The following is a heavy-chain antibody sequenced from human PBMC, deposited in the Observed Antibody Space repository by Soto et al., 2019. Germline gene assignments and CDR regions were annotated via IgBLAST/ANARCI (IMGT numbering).Heavy chain of an antibody. CDR1: GFTFSSYS. V-gene: IGHV3-21*01. J-gene: IGHJ4*02. Sequence: EVQLVESGGGLVKPGGSLRLSCAASGFTFSSYSMNWVRQDPGKGLEWVSSISSSSSYIYYADSVKGRFTISRDNAKNSLYLQMNSLRVEDTAVYYCAREGIAVAGYYFDYWGQGTLVTFSS. D-gene: IGHD6-19*01. CDR2: ISSSSSYI. CDR3: AREGIAVAGYYFDY.